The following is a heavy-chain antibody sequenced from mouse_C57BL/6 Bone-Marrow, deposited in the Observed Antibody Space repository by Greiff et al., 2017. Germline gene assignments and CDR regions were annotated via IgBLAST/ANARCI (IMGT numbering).Heavy chain of an antibody. CDR2: IYPGSGST. D-gene: IGHD1-1*01. V-gene: IGHV1-55*01. Sequence: QVQLQQPGAELVKPGASVKMSCKASGYTFTSYWITWVKQRPGQGLEWIGDIYPGSGSTNYNEKFKSKATLTVDTSSSTAYMQLSSLTSEDSAVYYCGKRFYFYGRKDYWGQGTTLTVSS. J-gene: IGHJ2*01. CDR3: GKRFYFYGRKDY. CDR1: GYTFTSYW.